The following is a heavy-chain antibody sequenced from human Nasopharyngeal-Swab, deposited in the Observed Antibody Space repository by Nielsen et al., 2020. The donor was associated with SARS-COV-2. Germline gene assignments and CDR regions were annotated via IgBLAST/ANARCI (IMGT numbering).Heavy chain of an antibody. CDR3: ARDHSYYDSNGYYFDY. CDR1: GGSISTYY. J-gene: IGHJ4*02. CDR2: IHSSGTT. D-gene: IGHD3-22*01. V-gene: IGHV4-59*01. Sequence: SDTLSLTCTVSGGSISTYYWSWIRQPPAKGLEWIGYIHSSGTTNYNPSLKSRVTISVDTSKNQFSLKLSSVTAADTAVYYCARDHSYYDSNGYYFDYWGLGTLVTVSS.